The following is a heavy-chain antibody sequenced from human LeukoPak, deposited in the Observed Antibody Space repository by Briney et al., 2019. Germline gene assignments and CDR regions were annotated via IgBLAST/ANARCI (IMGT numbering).Heavy chain of an antibody. CDR3: ARDRAAGAGTIYYYYGMDV. J-gene: IGHJ6*02. CDR2: ISYDGSNK. V-gene: IGHV3-30-3*01. Sequence: GGSLVLSCAAPGFTFSSYAMSWVRQAPGKGLEGVAVISYDGSNKYYADSVKGRFTISRDNSKNTLYLQMNSLRAEDTAVYYCARDRAAGAGTIYYYYGMDVWGQGTTVTVSS. CDR1: GFTFSSYA. D-gene: IGHD6-13*01.